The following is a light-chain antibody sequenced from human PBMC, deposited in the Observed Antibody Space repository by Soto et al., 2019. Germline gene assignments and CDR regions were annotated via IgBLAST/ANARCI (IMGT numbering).Light chain of an antibody. Sequence: DIQLTQSPSFLSASVGDRVTITCRASQGISSYLAWYQQKPGKAPKLLIYKASSLESGVPSRFSGSGSGTEFTLTINSLQADDFATYYCQQHNSFSITFGQGTRLEIK. V-gene: IGKV1-5*03. CDR1: QGISSY. CDR3: QQHNSFSIT. CDR2: KAS. J-gene: IGKJ5*01.